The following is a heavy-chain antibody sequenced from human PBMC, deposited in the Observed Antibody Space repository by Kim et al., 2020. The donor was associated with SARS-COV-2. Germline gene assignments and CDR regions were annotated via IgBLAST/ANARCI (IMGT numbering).Heavy chain of an antibody. CDR1: GGSISSGSYY. Sequence: SETLSLTCTVSGGSISSGSYYWSWIRQPAGKGLEWIGRIYTSGSTNYNPSLKSRVTISVDTSKNQFSLKLSSVTAADTAVYYCARENVGSREATDCSGGSCYSYYYYGMDVWGQGTTVTVSS. D-gene: IGHD2-15*01. V-gene: IGHV4-61*02. J-gene: IGHJ6*02. CDR2: IYTSGST. CDR3: ARENVGSREATDCSGGSCYSYYYYGMDV.